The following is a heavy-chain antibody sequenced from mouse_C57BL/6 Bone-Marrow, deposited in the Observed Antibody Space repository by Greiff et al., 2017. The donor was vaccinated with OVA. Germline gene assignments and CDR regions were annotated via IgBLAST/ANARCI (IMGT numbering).Heavy chain of an antibody. V-gene: IGHV14-4*01. CDR2: IDPENGDT. Sequence: VQLQQSGAELVRPGASVKLSCTASGFNIKDDYMHWVKQRPEQGLEWIGWIDPENGDTEYASKFQGKATITADTSSNTAYLQLSSLSSEDTAVYYCTTWEYYGSGGGQGTTLTVSS. CDR1: GFNIKDDY. CDR3: TTWEYYGSG. D-gene: IGHD1-1*01. J-gene: IGHJ2*01.